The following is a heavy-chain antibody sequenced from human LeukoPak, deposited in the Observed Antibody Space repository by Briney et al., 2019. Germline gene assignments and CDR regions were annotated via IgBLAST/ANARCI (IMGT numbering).Heavy chain of an antibody. J-gene: IGHJ3*02. CDR2: IYSGGST. CDR1: GFIVSSNY. V-gene: IGHV3-53*01. CDR3: ARVGSWGGDDAFDI. D-gene: IGHD3-10*01. Sequence: GGSLRLSCAASGFIVSSNYMSWVRQAPGKGLEWVSVIYSGGSTYYADSVKGRFTISRDNSKNTLYLQMNSLRAEDTAVYYCARVGSWGGDDAFDIWGQGTMVTVSS.